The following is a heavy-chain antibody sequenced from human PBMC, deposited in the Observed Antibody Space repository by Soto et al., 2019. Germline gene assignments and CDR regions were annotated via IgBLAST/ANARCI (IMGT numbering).Heavy chain of an antibody. CDR3: ARDLLIATFYDSSGYYGMDV. CDR2: IYYSGST. D-gene: IGHD3-22*01. Sequence: SETLSLTCTVSGGSISSGDCYWSWIRQPPGKGLEWIGYIYYSGSTYYNPSLKSRVTISVDTSKNQFSLKLSSVTAADTAVYYCARDLLIATFYDSSGYYGMDVWGQGTTVTVSS. J-gene: IGHJ6*02. CDR1: GGSISSGDCY. V-gene: IGHV4-30-4*01.